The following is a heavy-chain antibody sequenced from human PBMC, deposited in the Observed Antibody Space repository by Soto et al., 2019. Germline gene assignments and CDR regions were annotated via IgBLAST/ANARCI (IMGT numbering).Heavy chain of an antibody. J-gene: IGHJ6*04. CDR3: ERALSVYDYRGPGYYYGMDV. D-gene: IGHD4-4*01. CDR2: IIPIFGTA. V-gene: IGHV1-69*01. Sequence: SVKVSCKVSGGTFSSYAISWVRQAPGQGLEWMGGIIPIFGTANYAQKFQGRVTITADESTSTAYMELSSLRSEDTAVYYCERALSVYDYRGPGYYYGMDVWGKGTTVTVSS. CDR1: GGTFSSYA.